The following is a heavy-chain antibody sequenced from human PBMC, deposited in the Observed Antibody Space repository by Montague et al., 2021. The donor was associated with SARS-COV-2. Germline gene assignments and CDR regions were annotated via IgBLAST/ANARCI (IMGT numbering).Heavy chain of an antibody. J-gene: IGHJ4*02. V-gene: IGHV6-1*01. CDR3: VRGIEAAGSYDY. CDR2: LHLKNMRKS. CDR1: GDSVVRIRRR. Sequence: CAISGDSVVRIRRRSDEHTSELQSHSYLLCRLHLKNMRKSDYARSVKSRIAINPDTSKNQFSLQLSSVTPEDTALYYCVRGIEAAGSYDYWGQGTLVTVSS. D-gene: IGHD6-13*01.